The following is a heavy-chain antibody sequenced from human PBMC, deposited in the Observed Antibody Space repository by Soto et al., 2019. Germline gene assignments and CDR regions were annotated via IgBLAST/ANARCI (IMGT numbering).Heavy chain of an antibody. Sequence: EAQLLESGGGLVQPGGSLRLSCVASGFTFNYYDVTWVRRAPGKGLDWVPTISDTGRYTYFGDSVRGRFSNARDNSCNSVYLQMHSLTVDDTGLYYCATSAERLSLVTLGGLIPWGFDYWGQGILVTVSS. D-gene: IGHD3-16*01. V-gene: IGHV3-23*01. CDR1: GFTFNYYD. CDR3: ATSAERLSLVTLGGLIPWGFDY. CDR2: ISDTGRYT. J-gene: IGHJ4*02.